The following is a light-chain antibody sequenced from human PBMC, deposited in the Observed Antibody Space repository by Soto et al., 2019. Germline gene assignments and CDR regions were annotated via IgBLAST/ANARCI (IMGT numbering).Light chain of an antibody. CDR2: WAS. V-gene: IGKV4-1*01. CDR1: QSVFSNSDNKNC. Sequence: DIVMTQSPDSLAVSLGERATINCKSSQSVFSNSDNKNCIAWYQQKPGQPPKLLIYWASTRESGVPDRFSGSGSGTDFTLTISSLQAEDVAVYFCHQYFSTPPIFGGGTKVDIK. CDR3: HQYFSTPPI. J-gene: IGKJ4*01.